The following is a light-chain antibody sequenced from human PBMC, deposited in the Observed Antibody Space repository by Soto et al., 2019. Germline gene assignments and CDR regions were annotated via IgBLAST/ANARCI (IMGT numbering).Light chain of an antibody. J-gene: IGKJ5*01. CDR1: QSVSSSY. Sequence: EIVLTQSPGTLSLSPGERATLSCRASQSVSSSYLAWYQQKPGQAPRLLIYGASSRATGIPDRFSGSGSGTDFTLTISRLEPEDLAVYYCQQYGSSLITFGQGPRLEIK. V-gene: IGKV3-20*01. CDR2: GAS. CDR3: QQYGSSLIT.